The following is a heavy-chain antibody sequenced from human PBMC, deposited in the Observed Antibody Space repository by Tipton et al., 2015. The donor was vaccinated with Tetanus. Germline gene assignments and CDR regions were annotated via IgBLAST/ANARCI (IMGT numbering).Heavy chain of an antibody. CDR3: ARAGMVTDDRSKFDS. Sequence: TLSLTCTVSGGPLRSGDHYWSWIRQPPGKGLEWLAYISSSGSTNSNYSLKSRITISRDTSKKQFSLNLTSVTAADTAVYYCARAGMVTDDRSKFDSWGQGSLVSVSS. V-gene: IGHV4-61*08. D-gene: IGHD2-21*02. CDR1: GGPLRSGDHY. J-gene: IGHJ4*02. CDR2: ISSSGST.